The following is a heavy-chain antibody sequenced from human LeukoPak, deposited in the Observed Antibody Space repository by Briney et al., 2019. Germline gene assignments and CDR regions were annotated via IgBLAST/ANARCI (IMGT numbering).Heavy chain of an antibody. J-gene: IGHJ2*01. CDR1: GGSISSYY. CDR3: ARDRGSLAYWYFDL. CDR2: IYTSGST. Sequence: SSETLSLTCTVSGGSISSYYWSWIRQPAGKGLEWIGRIYTSGSTNYTPSLKSRVTMPVDTSKNQFSLKLSSVTAADTAVYYCARDRGSLAYWYFDLWGRGTLVTVSS. D-gene: IGHD3-16*01. V-gene: IGHV4-4*07.